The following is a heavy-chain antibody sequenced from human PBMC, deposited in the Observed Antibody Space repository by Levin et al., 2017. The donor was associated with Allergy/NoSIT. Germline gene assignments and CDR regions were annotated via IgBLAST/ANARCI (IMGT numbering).Heavy chain of an antibody. V-gene: IGHV4-34*01. D-gene: IGHD6-13*01. J-gene: IGHJ6*02. CDR1: GGSFSGYY. Sequence: SETLSLTCAVYGGSFSGYYWSWIRQPPGKGLEWIGEINHSGSTNYNPSLKSRVTISVDTSKNQFSLKLSSVTAADTAVYYCASIAAAGTSVSTNGMDGWGQGTTVTVSS. CDR2: INHSGST. CDR3: ASIAAAGTSVSTNGMDG.